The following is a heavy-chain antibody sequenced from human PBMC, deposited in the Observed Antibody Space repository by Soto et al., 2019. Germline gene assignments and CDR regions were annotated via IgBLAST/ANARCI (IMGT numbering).Heavy chain of an antibody. J-gene: IGHJ6*04. CDR1: GYTFTGYY. V-gene: IGHV1-2*04. D-gene: IGHD3-3*01. Sequence: ASVKVSCKASGYTFTGYYMHWVRQAPGQGLEWMGWINPNSGGTNYAQKFQGWVTMTRDTSISTAYMELSRLRSDDTAVYYCARDHAEGARTYYDFCIGSNIGYGMDVWGKGTTVSVSS. CDR2: INPNSGGT. CDR3: ARDHAEGARTYYDFCIGSNIGYGMDV.